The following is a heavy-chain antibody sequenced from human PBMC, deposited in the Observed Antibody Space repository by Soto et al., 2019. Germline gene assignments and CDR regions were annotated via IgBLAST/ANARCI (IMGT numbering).Heavy chain of an antibody. CDR1: GGSINSRYW. D-gene: IGHD3-10*01. V-gene: IGHV4-4*02. Sequence: QVQLQESGPGLVKPSGTLSLTCAVSGGSINSRYWWSWVRQSPGKGLEWIGEIYHSGSTNYNPSPNSRVCPSVDKSQNQFSLNLSSVTAADTAVYYCASDHNGSGNYYSRDLDCWGQGTLVSVSS. J-gene: IGHJ4*02. CDR2: IYHSGST. CDR3: ASDHNGSGNYYSRDLDC.